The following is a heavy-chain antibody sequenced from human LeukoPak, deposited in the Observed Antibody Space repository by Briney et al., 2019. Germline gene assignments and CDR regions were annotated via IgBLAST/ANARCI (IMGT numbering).Heavy chain of an antibody. CDR2: IYYSGST. Sequence: SETLSLTCTVSGGSISSSSYYWGWIRQPPGKGLEWIGSIYYSGSTYYNPSLKSRVTISVDTSKNQFSLKLSSVTAADTAVYYCARLVAVVVAAPSDAFDIWGQGTMVTVSS. D-gene: IGHD2-15*01. J-gene: IGHJ3*02. V-gene: IGHV4-39*01. CDR3: ARLVAVVVAAPSDAFDI. CDR1: GGSISSSSYY.